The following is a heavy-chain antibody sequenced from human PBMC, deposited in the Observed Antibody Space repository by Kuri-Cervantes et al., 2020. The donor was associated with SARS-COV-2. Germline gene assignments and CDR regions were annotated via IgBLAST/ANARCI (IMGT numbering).Heavy chain of an antibody. V-gene: IGHV1-2*04. CDR2: LNPNTGGT. J-gene: IGHJ4*02. CDR1: GYALTDYY. D-gene: IGHD3-10*01. CDR3: ARGEAARGLMVVFKWRGAGPLHF. Sequence: ASVKVSCKASGYALTDYYIHWVRQAPGQGLEWRGWLNPNTGGTNYAQKFQGWVTMTRDTSLTTAYMELTRLTSDDSAVYFGARGEAARGLMVVFKWRGAGPLHFWGQGTLVTVSS.